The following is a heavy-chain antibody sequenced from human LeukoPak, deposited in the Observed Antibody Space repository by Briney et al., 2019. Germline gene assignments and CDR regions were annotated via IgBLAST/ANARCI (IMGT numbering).Heavy chain of an antibody. Sequence: PSETLSLTCTVSGGSISSSSYYWGWIRQPSGKGLEWIGSIYYSGSTYYNPSLKSRVTISVDTSKNQFSLKLSSVTAADTAVYYCARDPLVGSSSWNYWGQGTLVTVSS. CDR1: GGSISSSSYY. CDR2: IYYSGST. J-gene: IGHJ4*02. CDR3: ARDPLVGSSSWNY. V-gene: IGHV4-39*07. D-gene: IGHD6-13*01.